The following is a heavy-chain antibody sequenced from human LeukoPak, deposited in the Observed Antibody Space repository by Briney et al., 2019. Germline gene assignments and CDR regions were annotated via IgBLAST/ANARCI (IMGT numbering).Heavy chain of an antibody. V-gene: IGHV1-69*06. J-gene: IGHJ4*02. CDR3: ARGTSGIAAAGTNY. CDR2: IIPIFGTA. CDR1: GGTFSSYA. D-gene: IGHD6-13*01. Sequence: SVKVSCKASGGTFSSYAISWVRQAPGQGLGWMGGIIPIFGTANYAQKFQGRVTITADKSTSTAYMELSSLRSEDTAVYYCARGTSGIAAAGTNYWGQGTLVTVSS.